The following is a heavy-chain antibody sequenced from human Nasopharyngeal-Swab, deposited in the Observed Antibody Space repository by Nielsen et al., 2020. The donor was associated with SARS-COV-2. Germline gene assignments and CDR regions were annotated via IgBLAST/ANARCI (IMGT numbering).Heavy chain of an antibody. D-gene: IGHD5-12*01. Sequence: GESLKISCAASGFIFSDHYMDWVRQAPGKGLEWVGRIRNKANSHTTEYAASVKGRFVISRDDSKNTLYLQMNSLRAEDTAVYYCARGYPFDYWGQGTLVTVSS. CDR2: IRNKANSHTT. CDR1: GFIFSDHY. V-gene: IGHV3-72*01. CDR3: ARGYPFDY. J-gene: IGHJ4*02.